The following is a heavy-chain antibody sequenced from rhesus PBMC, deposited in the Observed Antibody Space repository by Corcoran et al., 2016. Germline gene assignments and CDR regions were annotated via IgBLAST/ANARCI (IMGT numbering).Heavy chain of an antibody. Sequence: QLQLQESGPGLAKPSETLYLTCDVSGGAISTDFWPWIRQPPGKGLGWIGRVSGSGGSTVSNPSLKSRVTISTDTSRNQVSLKVNSVTAADTAVYYCTMSFGSGWSPRWDQGVLVTVSS. CDR1: GGAISTDF. J-gene: IGHJ4*01. V-gene: IGHV4-173*01. CDR3: TMSFGSGWSPR. D-gene: IGHD6S26*01. CDR2: VSGSGGST.